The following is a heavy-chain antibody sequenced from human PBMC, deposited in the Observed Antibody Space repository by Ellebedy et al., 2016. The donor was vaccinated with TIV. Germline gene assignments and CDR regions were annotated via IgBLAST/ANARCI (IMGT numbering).Heavy chain of an antibody. V-gene: IGHV3-11*06. Sequence: GESLKISCAASGFTFSDYYMSWLRQAPGKGLEWVAYITTGSPYTFYGDSVKGRITISRDNAKKSLDLHMDSLRVDDTAVYYCARGGGAYGMDVWGPGTAFTVSS. D-gene: IGHD1-26*01. CDR2: ITTGSPYT. CDR3: ARGGGAYGMDV. CDR1: GFTFSDYY. J-gene: IGHJ6*02.